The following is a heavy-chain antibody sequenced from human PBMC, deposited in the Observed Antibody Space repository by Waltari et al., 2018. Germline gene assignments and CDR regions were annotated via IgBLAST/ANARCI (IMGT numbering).Heavy chain of an antibody. V-gene: IGHV1-8*03. CDR1: GYTFTSYD. J-gene: IGHJ6*03. CDR3: ARGGDNFYSDYPYYYYYYMDV. Sequence: QVQLVQSGAEVKKPGASVKVSCKASGYTFTSYDINWVRQATGQGLEWMGWMNPNSGNTGYAQKFQGRVTITRNTSISTAYMELSSLRSEDTAVYYCARGGDNFYSDYPYYYYYYMDVWGKGTTVTVSS. D-gene: IGHD4-17*01. CDR2: MNPNSGNT.